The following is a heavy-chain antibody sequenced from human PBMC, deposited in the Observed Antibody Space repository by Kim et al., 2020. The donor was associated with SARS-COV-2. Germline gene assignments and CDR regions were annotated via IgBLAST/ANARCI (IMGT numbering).Heavy chain of an antibody. J-gene: IGHJ6*02. CDR1: GFTFSSYS. CDR2: ISSSSSTI. D-gene: IGHD3-16*01. Sequence: GGSLRLSCAASGFTFSSYSMNWVRQAPGKGLEWVSYISSSSSTIYYADSVKGRFTISRDNAKNSPYLQMNSLRAEDTAVYYCARGGVSGVYYYGIDVWG. V-gene: IGHV3-48*04. CDR3: ARGGVSGVYYYGIDV.